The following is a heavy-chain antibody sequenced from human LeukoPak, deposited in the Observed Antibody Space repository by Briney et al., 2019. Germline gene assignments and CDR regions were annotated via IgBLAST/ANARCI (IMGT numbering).Heavy chain of an antibody. V-gene: IGHV1-18*01. Sequence: ASVKVSCEASGYTFTSYGISWVRQAPGQGLEWMGWISAYNGNTNYAQKLQGRVTMTTDTSTSTAYMELRSLRSDDTAVYYCARDDLTGYYDSSGYYPVWGQGTLVTVSS. CDR3: ARDDLTGYYDSSGYYPV. J-gene: IGHJ4*02. CDR2: ISAYNGNT. CDR1: GYTFTSYG. D-gene: IGHD3-22*01.